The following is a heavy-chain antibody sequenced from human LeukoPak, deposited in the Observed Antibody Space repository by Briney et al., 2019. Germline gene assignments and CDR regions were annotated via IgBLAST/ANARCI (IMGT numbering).Heavy chain of an antibody. CDR1: GDSIIGYY. V-gene: IGHV4-59*01. CDR2: IYYSGST. CDR3: ARLPYYGPPDY. Sequence: SETLSLTCTVSGDSIIGYYWSWIRQPPGKGLEWIGYIYYSGSTNYNPSLKSRVTISVDTSKNQFSLKLSSVTAADTAVYYCARLPYYGPPDYWGQGTLVTVSS. J-gene: IGHJ4*02. D-gene: IGHD4-17*01.